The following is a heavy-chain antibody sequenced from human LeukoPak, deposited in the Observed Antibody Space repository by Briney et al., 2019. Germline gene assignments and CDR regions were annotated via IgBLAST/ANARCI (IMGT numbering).Heavy chain of an antibody. CDR2: ISHSGST. J-gene: IGHJ4*02. CDR3: FLWDTVLSRDY. CDR1: GFTFSIYG. D-gene: IGHD4-23*01. Sequence: GSLRLSCVASGFTFSIYGMDWVRQAPGKGLEWIGEISHSGSTKYYPSLKSRVTISIDTSRNQFSLKLSSATAADTAVYYCFLWDTVLSRDYWGQGTLVTVSS. V-gene: IGHV4-34*08.